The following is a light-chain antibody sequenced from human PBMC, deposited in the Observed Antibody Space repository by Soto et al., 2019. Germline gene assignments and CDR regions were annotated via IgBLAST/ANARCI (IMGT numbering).Light chain of an antibody. CDR3: QQYGSSPQT. CDR2: LAS. J-gene: IGKJ1*01. V-gene: IGKV3-20*01. Sequence: EIVLTQSPGTLSLSPGERATLSCRASQIVSSNYLTWYQQKPGQAPRLLMYLASTRATGIPDRFSGSGSGTDFTLTISRREPEDFAVYYCQQYGSSPQTFGQGTKVEIK. CDR1: QIVSSNY.